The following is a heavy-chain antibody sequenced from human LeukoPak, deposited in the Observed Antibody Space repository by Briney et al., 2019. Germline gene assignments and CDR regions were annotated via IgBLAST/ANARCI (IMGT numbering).Heavy chain of an antibody. J-gene: IGHJ6*03. Sequence: GGSLRLSCAASGFTVSSNYMSWVRQAPGKGLEWVSVIYSGGSTYYADSVKGRFTISRDNSKNTLYLQMNSLRAEDTAVYYCARQGADPKGHYYYYMDVWGKGTTVTVSS. CDR1: GFTVSSNY. CDR3: ARQGADPKGHYYYYMDV. CDR2: IYSGGST. V-gene: IGHV3-53*01. D-gene: IGHD3-16*01.